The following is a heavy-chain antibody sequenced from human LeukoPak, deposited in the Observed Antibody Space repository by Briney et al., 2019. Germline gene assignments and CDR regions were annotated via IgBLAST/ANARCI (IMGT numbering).Heavy chain of an antibody. CDR2: INHSGST. V-gene: IGHV4-34*01. D-gene: IGHD3-22*01. Sequence: SETLSLTCAVYGGSFSGYYWSWIRQPPGKGLEWIGEINHSGSTNYNPSLKSRVTISVDTSKNQFSPRLSSVTAADTAVYYCARGPLLGGSGEPEYYYDSSGYYYFDYWGQGTLVTVSS. CDR1: GGSFSGYY. CDR3: ARGPLLGGSGEPEYYYDSSGYYYFDY. J-gene: IGHJ4*02.